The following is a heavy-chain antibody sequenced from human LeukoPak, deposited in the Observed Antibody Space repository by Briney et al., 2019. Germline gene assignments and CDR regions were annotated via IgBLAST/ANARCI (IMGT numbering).Heavy chain of an antibody. Sequence: GGSLRLSCAASGFTFSSYWMHWVRQAPGKGLVWVSRINSDGSSTSYADSVKGRFTISRDNSKNTLYLQMNSLRAEDTAVYYCAKSPPGVVVILVDYWGQGTLVTVSS. CDR1: GFTFSSYW. CDR2: INSDGSST. J-gene: IGHJ4*02. D-gene: IGHD3-22*01. V-gene: IGHV3-74*01. CDR3: AKSPPGVVVILVDY.